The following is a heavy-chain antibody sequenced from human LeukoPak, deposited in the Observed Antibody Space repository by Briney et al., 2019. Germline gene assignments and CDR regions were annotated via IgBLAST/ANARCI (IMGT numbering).Heavy chain of an antibody. CDR2: IYLSGST. D-gene: IGHD4-11*01. Sequence: SGTLSLTCAVSGGSISSSNWWSWVRQPPGKGLEWIGEIYLSGSTNYNPSLKSRVTISLDKSKNHFSLKLSSVTAADTAVYYCARYRDLSNSGNHFDYWGQGTLVTVSS. J-gene: IGHJ4*02. CDR1: GGSISSSNW. CDR3: ARYRDLSNSGNHFDY. V-gene: IGHV4-4*02.